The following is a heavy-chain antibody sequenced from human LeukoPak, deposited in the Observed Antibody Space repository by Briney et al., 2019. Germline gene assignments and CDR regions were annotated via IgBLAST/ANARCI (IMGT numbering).Heavy chain of an antibody. CDR3: AKDGVYNWNDGFGMDV. V-gene: IGHV3-9*01. CDR1: GFTFDDYA. CDR2: ISWNSGSI. J-gene: IGHJ6*02. D-gene: IGHD1-20*01. Sequence: GGSQRLSCAASGFTFDDYAMHWVRQAPGKGLEWVSGISWNSGSIGYADSVKGRFTISRDNAKNSLYLQMNSLRAEDTALYYCAKDGVYNWNDGFGMDVWGQGTTVTVSS.